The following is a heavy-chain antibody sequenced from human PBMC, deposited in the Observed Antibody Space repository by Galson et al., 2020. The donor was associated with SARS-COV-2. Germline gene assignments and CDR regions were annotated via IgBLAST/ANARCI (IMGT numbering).Heavy chain of an antibody. V-gene: IGHV3-21*01. CDR1: GFPFSTYS. D-gene: IGHD5-18*01. CDR3: ARDEGIRGYSCGRLNYGMDV. Sequence: GESLKISCAASGFPFSTYSMNWVRLPPRKGLEWVSSNSTSSSYTYYVNSVKGRFSISRDNPRNSLYLQMNSLRAEDTAVYYCARDEGIRGYSCGRLNYGMDVWGQGTTVTVSS. CDR2: NSTSSSYT. J-gene: IGHJ6*02.